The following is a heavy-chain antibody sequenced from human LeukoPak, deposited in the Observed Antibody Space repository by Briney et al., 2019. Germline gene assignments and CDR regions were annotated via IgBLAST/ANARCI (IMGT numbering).Heavy chain of an antibody. D-gene: IGHD6-13*01. CDR3: AKDWALGS. CDR2: IYIRGST. J-gene: IGHJ5*02. Sequence: PSETLSLTCSVSGASISSYYWNWIRQPPRKGLEWIGNIYIRGSTNYNPSLKSRVTISLDTAKDQFSLKLSSVTAADRAFYCCAKDWALGSWGQGTLVTVSS. CDR1: GASISSYY. V-gene: IGHV4-59*13.